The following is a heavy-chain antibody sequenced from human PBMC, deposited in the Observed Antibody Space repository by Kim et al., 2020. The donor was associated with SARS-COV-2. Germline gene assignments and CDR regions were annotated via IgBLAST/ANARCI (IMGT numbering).Heavy chain of an antibody. Sequence: GGSLRLSCAASGFTFSSYGIHWVRHAPGKGLEWVALISYDGSNKYYADSVRGRFTISRDNSKNTLYLQMNSLTTEDTAVYYCAKGYDSSGYYYFGYWGQGSLVTDSS. CDR1: GFTFSSYG. V-gene: IGHV3-30*18. CDR3: AKGYDSSGYYYFGY. CDR2: ISYDGSNK. D-gene: IGHD3-22*01. J-gene: IGHJ4*02.